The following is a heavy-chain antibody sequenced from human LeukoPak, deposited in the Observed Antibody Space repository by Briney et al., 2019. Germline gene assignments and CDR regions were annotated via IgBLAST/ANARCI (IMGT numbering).Heavy chain of an antibody. CDR2: INPNSGNT. CDR3: ARGEGTGHLGDAFDI. CDR1: GYTFTCYY. J-gene: IGHJ3*02. V-gene: IGHV1-8*02. D-gene: IGHD3/OR15-3a*01. Sequence: ASVKVSCKASGYTFTCYYMHWVRQAPGQGLEWMGWINPNSGNTGYAQKFQGRVTMTRNTSISTAYMELSSLRSEDTAVYYCARGEGTGHLGDAFDIWGQGTMVTVSS.